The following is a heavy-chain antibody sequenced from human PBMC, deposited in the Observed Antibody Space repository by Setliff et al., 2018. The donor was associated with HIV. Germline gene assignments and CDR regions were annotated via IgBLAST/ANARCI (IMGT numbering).Heavy chain of an antibody. V-gene: IGHV4-4*08. CDR1: GGSFSDYY. CDR3: ARGLSFYDPGGFDY. CDR2: IYTTGST. J-gene: IGHJ4*02. D-gene: IGHD3-22*01. Sequence: SETLSLTCTVSGGSFSDYYRSWIRQPPGKGLEWIGYIYTTGSTYYDPSLKSRVTISLDTSKNQFFLKLSSVTAADTAVYYCARGLSFYDPGGFDYWGQGTLVTVSS.